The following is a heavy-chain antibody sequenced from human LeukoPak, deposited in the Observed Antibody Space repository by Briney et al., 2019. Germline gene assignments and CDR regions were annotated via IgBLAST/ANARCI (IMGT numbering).Heavy chain of an antibody. Sequence: ASVKVSCKAPGYTFTGYYMHWVRQAPGQGLEWMGWINPNSGGTNYAQKFQGRVTMTRDTSISTAYMELSRLRSDDTAVYYCARGKGYYDSSGYYSPTFDYWGQGTLVTVSS. V-gene: IGHV1-2*02. CDR2: INPNSGGT. D-gene: IGHD3-22*01. J-gene: IGHJ4*02. CDR3: ARGKGYYDSSGYYSPTFDY. CDR1: GYTFTGYY.